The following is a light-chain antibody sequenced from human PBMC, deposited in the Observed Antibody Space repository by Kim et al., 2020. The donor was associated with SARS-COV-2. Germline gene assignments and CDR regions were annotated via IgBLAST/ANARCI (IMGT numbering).Light chain of an antibody. Sequence: ISTWLARYQQKPREAPKLLIYAASNLHDGVPSRFSGSASGKNFTLTITSLQPDDFATYYCQQANSFPVTFGKGTKVDIK. J-gene: IGKJ4*01. CDR3: QQANSFPVT. CDR1: ISTW. CDR2: AAS. V-gene: IGKV1-12*01.